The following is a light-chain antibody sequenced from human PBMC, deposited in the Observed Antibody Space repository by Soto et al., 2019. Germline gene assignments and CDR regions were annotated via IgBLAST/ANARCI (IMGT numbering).Light chain of an antibody. CDR1: QNIDIY. CDR2: DAS. V-gene: IGKV3-11*01. J-gene: IGKJ2*01. CDR3: QQRNYWPPGA. Sequence: EIVLTQSPATLSLSPGERVSLSCRASQNIDIYLAWYQQKNGQPPKLLVYDASLRTSGVPARFSGSGSGTDFTLTITDLQPEDFAVYYCQQRNYWPPGAFGQGTKLQIK.